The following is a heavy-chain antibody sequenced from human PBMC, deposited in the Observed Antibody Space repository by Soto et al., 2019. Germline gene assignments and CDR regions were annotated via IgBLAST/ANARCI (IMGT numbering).Heavy chain of an antibody. V-gene: IGHV1-69*08. D-gene: IGHD5-12*01. CDR2: IIPILGIA. Sequence: QVQLVQSGAEVKKPGSSVKVSCKASGGTFSSYTISWVRQAPGQGLEWMGRIIPILGIANYAQKFQGRVTITADKSTSTAYMELSSLSSEDTAVYYCARDVRYRGYDDWGIFDYWGQGTLVTVSS. CDR3: ARDVRYRGYDDWGIFDY. J-gene: IGHJ4*02. CDR1: GGTFSSYT.